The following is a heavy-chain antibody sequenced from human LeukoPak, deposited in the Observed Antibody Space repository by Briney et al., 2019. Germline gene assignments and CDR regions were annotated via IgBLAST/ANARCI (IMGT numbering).Heavy chain of an antibody. D-gene: IGHD4-17*01. Sequence: SETLSLTCTVSGGSISTYYWSWIRQPPGKGLEWIGYIYHSGSTYYNPSLKSRVTISVDRSKNQFSLKLSSVTAADTAVYYCARDYGDYGDGAFDIWGQGTMVTVSS. CDR3: ARDYGDYGDGAFDI. J-gene: IGHJ3*02. V-gene: IGHV4-59*01. CDR1: GGSISTYY. CDR2: IYHSGST.